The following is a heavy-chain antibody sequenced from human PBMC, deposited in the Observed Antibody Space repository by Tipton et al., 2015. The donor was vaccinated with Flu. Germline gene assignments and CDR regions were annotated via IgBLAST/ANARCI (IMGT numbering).Heavy chain of an antibody. D-gene: IGHD5-18*01. V-gene: IGHV4-38-2*01. CDR2: IYHSRST. J-gene: IGHJ4*02. CDR3: ARHQGTGYSFAVDF. CDR1: GLTFSTDEM. Sequence: LRLSCAASGLTFSTDEMSWVRQAPGERLEWIVSIYHSRSTYYNSSLQSRVTISVYTSKNKFSLRLSSVSAADTDVYYCARHQGTGYSFAVDFWGQGTLVTVSS.